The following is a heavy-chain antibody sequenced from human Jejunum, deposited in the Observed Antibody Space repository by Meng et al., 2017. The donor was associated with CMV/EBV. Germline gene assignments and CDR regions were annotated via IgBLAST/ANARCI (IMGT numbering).Heavy chain of an antibody. CDR1: GFTFSSYN. CDR2: ISSSSRYI. V-gene: IGHV3-21*01. Sequence: EVLRVDSGGGLVKPGGSLKLSCLGSGFTFSSYNMNWVRQAPGKGLEWVSSISSSSRYINYADSVKGRFTISRDNAKNSLYLQMNSLRVEDTAIYYCARDIDHWGQGTLVTVSS. CDR3: ARDIDH. J-gene: IGHJ5*02.